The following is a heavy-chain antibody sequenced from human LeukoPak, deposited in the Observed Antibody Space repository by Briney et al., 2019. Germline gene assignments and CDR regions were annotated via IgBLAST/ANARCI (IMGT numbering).Heavy chain of an antibody. CDR2: IYYSGST. D-gene: IGHD3-22*01. J-gene: IGHJ3*02. Sequence: SETLSLTCTVSGGSISSSSYYRGWIRQPPGNGLEWIASIYYSGSTYYNPSLKSRVTISVDTSKHQFSLKLSSVTAADTAVYYCGGITMIVVVIEGAFDIWGQGTMVTVSS. CDR1: GGSISSSSYY. V-gene: IGHV4-39*07. CDR3: GGITMIVVVIEGAFDI.